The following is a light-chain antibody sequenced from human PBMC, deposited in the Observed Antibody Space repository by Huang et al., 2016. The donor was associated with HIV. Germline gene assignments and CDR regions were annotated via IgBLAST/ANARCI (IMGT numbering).Light chain of an antibody. CDR3: QHYGSSLLT. CDR2: DTA. J-gene: IGKJ3*01. Sequence: EIVLMQSPGTLSLSPGERATLSCRASQSVSSNHLVWYQQRPGQAPRLLIYDTATRATGIPDRFSGSGSGTDFTLTISRLEPEDLAVYYCQHYGSSLLTFGPGTKVHIK. CDR1: QSVSSNH. V-gene: IGKV3-20*01.